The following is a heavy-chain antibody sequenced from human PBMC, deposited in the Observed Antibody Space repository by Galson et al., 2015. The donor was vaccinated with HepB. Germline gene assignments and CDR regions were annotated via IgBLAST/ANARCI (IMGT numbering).Heavy chain of an antibody. D-gene: IGHD6-13*01. J-gene: IGHJ1*01. Sequence: SVKVSCKASGYTFTNYGISWVRQPPGQGLEWMGWISGCNGNTDYAQKLQGRVTMTTDTSTSTAYMELTNLRSDDTAVYYCARSGVAASGTRYFQHWGQGTLVTVSS. CDR1: GYTFTNYG. V-gene: IGHV1-18*01. CDR3: ARSGVAASGTRYFQH. CDR2: ISGCNGNT.